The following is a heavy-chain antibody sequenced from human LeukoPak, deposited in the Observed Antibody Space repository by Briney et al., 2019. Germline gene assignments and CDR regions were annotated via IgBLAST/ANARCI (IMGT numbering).Heavy chain of an antibody. CDR2: IIPIFGTA. CDR1: GGTFSSYA. CDR3: ARGSRRNCSGGSCRYYYYGMDV. D-gene: IGHD2-15*01. J-gene: IGHJ6*02. Sequence: ASVKVSCKASGGTFSSYAISWVRQAPGQGLEWMGGIIPIFGTANYAQKFQGRVTITADEPTSTAYMELSSLRSEDTAVYYCARGSRRNCSGGSCRYYYYGMDVWGQGTTVTVSS. V-gene: IGHV1-69*13.